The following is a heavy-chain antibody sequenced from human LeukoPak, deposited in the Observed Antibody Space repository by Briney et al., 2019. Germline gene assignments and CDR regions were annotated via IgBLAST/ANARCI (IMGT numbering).Heavy chain of an antibody. CDR2: IYHSGST. CDR3: ARVRGLGYYDSSGYLDH. D-gene: IGHD3-22*01. V-gene: IGHV4-30-2*01. CDR1: GGSISNGGYS. J-gene: IGHJ4*02. Sequence: SQTLYLTCAVSGGSISNGGYSRSWIRQPPGKGLESIGYIYHSGSTYYNPSLKSRVTTSVDRSKNQFSLKLSSVTAADTAVYYCARVRGLGYYDSSGYLDHWGQGTLVTVSS.